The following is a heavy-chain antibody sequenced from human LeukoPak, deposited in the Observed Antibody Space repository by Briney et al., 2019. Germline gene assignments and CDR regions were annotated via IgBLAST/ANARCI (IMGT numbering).Heavy chain of an antibody. CDR1: GGSFSGYY. CDR3: ARRWLQRPSDY. Sequence: SETLSLTCAVYGGSFSGYYWSWIRQPPGKGLEWIGEINHSGSTNCNPSLKSRVTISVDTSKNQFSLKLSSVTAADTAVYYCARRWLQRPSDYWGQGTLATVSS. V-gene: IGHV4-34*01. D-gene: IGHD5-24*01. J-gene: IGHJ4*02. CDR2: INHSGST.